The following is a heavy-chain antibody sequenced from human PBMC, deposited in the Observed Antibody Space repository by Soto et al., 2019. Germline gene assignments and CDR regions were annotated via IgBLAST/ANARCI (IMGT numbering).Heavy chain of an antibody. CDR2: ISNQINSYNR. CDR3: ERVWDSSGWYLTANFDY. CDR1: GFAFGNYA. V-gene: IGHV3-23*01. D-gene: IGHD6-19*01. J-gene: IGHJ4*02. Sequence: GGSLRLSCAASGFAFGNYAMAWVRQAQGTGLEWVSTISNQINSYNRHYADSVEGRFTISRDTYKHTLYLQMNSLRTDDTAMYYCERVWDSSGWYLTANFDYWGQGSLVTVSS.